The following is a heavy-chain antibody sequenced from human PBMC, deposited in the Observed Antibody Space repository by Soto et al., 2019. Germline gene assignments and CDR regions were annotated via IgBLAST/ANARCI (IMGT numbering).Heavy chain of an antibody. CDR2: IYHSGST. CDR1: GYSISSGYY. CDR3: ARETIVTTTAGYYYYYGMDV. D-gene: IGHD5-12*01. J-gene: IGHJ6*02. Sequence: SETLSLTCAVSGYSISSGYYWGWIRQPPGKGLEWIGSIYHSGSTYYNPSLKSRVTISVDTSKNQFSLKLSSVTAADTAVYYCARETIVTTTAGYYYYYGMDVWGQGTTVTVSS. V-gene: IGHV4-38-2*02.